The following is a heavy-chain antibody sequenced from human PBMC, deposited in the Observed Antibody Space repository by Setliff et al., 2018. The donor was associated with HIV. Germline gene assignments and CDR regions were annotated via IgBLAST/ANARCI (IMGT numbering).Heavy chain of an antibody. CDR2: FHHSTT. CDR3: ARYGGNSFWFDP. Sequence: PSETLSLTCVVSGYSISSGYYWGWIRQPPGTGLEWIGSFHHSTTYYNPSLKSRVTISVDTSKNQFSLKLISVTAADTAVYYCARYGGNSFWFDPWGQGTLVTVSS. D-gene: IGHD2-21*01. CDR1: GYSISSGYY. J-gene: IGHJ5*02. V-gene: IGHV4-38-2*01.